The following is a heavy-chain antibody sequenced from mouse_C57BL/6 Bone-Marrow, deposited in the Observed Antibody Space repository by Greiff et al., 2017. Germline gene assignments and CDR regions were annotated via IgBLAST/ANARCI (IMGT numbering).Heavy chain of an antibody. V-gene: IGHV1-55*01. CDR2: IYPGSGST. Sequence: QVQLQQPGAELVKPGASVKMSCKASGYTFTSYWITWVKQRPGQGLEWIGDIYPGSGSTNYNEKFKSKATLTVDTSSSTAYMHLSSLTAEYSAVYYCATDIWYFDVWGTGTTVTVSS. CDR1: GYTFTSYW. J-gene: IGHJ1*03. CDR3: ATDIWYFDV.